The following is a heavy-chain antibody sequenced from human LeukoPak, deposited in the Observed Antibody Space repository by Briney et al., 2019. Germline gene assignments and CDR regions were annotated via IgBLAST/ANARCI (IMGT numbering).Heavy chain of an antibody. V-gene: IGHV1-69*13. Sequence: ASVKVSCKASGGTFSSYAISWARQAPGQGLEWMGGIIPIFGTANYAQKFQGRVTITADESTSTAYMELSSLRSEDTAVYYCARGVSLFNWNDDQTQGNYYYYEMDVWGQGTTVTVSS. J-gene: IGHJ6*02. CDR3: ARGVSLFNWNDDQTQGNYYYYEMDV. CDR2: IIPIFGTA. D-gene: IGHD1-1*01. CDR1: GGTFSSYA.